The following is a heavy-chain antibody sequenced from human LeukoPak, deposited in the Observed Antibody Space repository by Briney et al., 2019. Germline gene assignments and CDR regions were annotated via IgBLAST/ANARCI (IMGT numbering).Heavy chain of an antibody. CDR2: IVVGSGNT. J-gene: IGHJ5*02. V-gene: IGHV1-58*02. D-gene: IGHD3-10*01. Sequence: SVKVSCKASGFTFTSSAMQWVRQARGQRLEWIGWIVVGSGNTNYAQKFQERVTITRDMSTSTAYMELSRLRSDDTAVYYCARMLWFGESPGDPDPWGQGTLVTVSS. CDR3: ARMLWFGESPGDPDP. CDR1: GFTFTSSA.